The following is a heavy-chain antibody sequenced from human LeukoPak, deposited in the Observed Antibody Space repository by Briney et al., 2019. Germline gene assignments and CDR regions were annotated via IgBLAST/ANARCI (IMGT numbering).Heavy chain of an antibody. D-gene: IGHD2-15*01. Sequence: PGRSLRLSCAASGFTFSSYAMHWVRQAPGKGLEWVAVISYDGSNKYYADSVKGRFTISRDNSKNTLYPQMNSLRAEDTAVYYCARDPYPAYCSGGSCYGGLDPWGQGTLVTVSS. CDR2: ISYDGSNK. V-gene: IGHV3-30*04. J-gene: IGHJ5*02. CDR1: GFTFSSYA. CDR3: ARDPYPAYCSGGSCYGGLDP.